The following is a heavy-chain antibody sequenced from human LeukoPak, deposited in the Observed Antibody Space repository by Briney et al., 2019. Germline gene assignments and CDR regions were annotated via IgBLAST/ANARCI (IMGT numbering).Heavy chain of an antibody. D-gene: IGHD4-17*01. V-gene: IGHV4-59*01. J-gene: IGHJ4*02. Sequence: PSETLSLTCIVSGGSISSYSWNWIRQAPGKGLEWIVYIHYSGSSNYNPSLKSRVTISIDTSKTQFSLRLTSVTTADTAVYYCARETGPTVFDNWGQGTLVIVSS. CDR2: IHYSGSS. CDR3: ARETGPTVFDN. CDR1: GGSISSYS.